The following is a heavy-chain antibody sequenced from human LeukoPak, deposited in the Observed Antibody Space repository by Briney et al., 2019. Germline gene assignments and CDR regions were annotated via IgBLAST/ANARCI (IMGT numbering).Heavy chain of an antibody. Sequence: PGGSLRLSCAASGFTFSSYAMSWVRQAPGKGLEWVSGISWNSVNIGYEDSVKGRFTISRDNARNSLYLQMNSLRPEDTALYYCVKDRGLRNQWLQVTYDSWGQGALVTVSS. V-gene: IGHV3-9*01. CDR3: VKDRGLRNQWLQVTYDS. CDR1: GFTFSSYA. CDR2: ISWNSVNI. J-gene: IGHJ4*02. D-gene: IGHD5-24*01.